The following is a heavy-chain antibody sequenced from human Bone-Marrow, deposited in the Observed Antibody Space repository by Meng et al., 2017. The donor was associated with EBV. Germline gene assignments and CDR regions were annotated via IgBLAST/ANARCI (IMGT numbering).Heavy chain of an antibody. J-gene: IGHJ4*02. Sequence: QVRLQQSGGWGKKPGSSVKVSCRTSGCTFRSDAVSWVRQAPGQGLGWMGGLIPMSGSPHYAQKFQDRVTIFADESTSTHSMELTNLRSEDTAMYYCASESGRGFTPDYWGQGTLVTVSS. CDR3: ASESGRGFTPDY. CDR2: LIPMSGSP. V-gene: IGHV1-69*01. D-gene: IGHD3-10*01. CDR1: GCTFRSDA.